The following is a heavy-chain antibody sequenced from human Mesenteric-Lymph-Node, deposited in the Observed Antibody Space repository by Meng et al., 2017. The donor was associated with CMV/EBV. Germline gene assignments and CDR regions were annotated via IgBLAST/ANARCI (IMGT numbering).Heavy chain of an antibody. Sequence: SETLSLTCAVYGGSFSGYYWSWIRQPPGKGLEWIGEINHSGSTNYNPSLKSRVTISVDTSKNQFSLKLSSVTAEDTAVYYCARRYGPGDYWGQGTLVTVSS. CDR1: GGSFSGYY. CDR2: INHSGST. J-gene: IGHJ4*02. V-gene: IGHV4-34*01. CDR3: ARRYGPGDY. D-gene: IGHD3-10*01.